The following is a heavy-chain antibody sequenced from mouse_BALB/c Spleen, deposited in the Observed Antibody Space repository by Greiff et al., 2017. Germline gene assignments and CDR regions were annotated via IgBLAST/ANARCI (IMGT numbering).Heavy chain of an antibody. J-gene: IGHJ4*01. CDR3: GRQDYYGSSPSYAMDY. CDR1: GFTFNTYA. CDR2: IRSKSNNYAT. V-gene: IGHV10-1*02. Sequence: EVMLVESGGGLVQPKGSLKLSCAASGFTFNTYAMNWVRQAPGKGLEWVARIRSKSNNYATYYADSVKDRFTISRDDSQSMLYLQMNNLKTEDTAMYYCGRQDYYGSSPSYAMDYWGQGTSVTVSS. D-gene: IGHD1-1*01.